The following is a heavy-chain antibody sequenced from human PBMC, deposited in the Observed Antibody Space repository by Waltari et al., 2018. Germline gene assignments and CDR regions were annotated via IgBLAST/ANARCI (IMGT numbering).Heavy chain of an antibody. Sequence: QVQLQESGPGLARPSETLSLTCVVSSYSIRSGYFWGWIRQPPGKGLLWIGGISHSGSTYYNPSLTGLVTWSVDTSKNPFARKVTSVTAADTATYYCVRELGGSGNSWFDAWGQGSLVIVSS. CDR1: SYSIRSGYF. CDR2: ISHSGST. CDR3: VRELGGSGNSWFDA. J-gene: IGHJ5*02. D-gene: IGHD3-10*01. V-gene: IGHV4-38-2*02.